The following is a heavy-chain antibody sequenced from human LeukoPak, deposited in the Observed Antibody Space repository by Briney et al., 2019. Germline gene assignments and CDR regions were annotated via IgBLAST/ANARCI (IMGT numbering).Heavy chain of an antibody. CDR3: ARGGNPGWYVD. Sequence: SETLSLTCAVYGGSFSGYYWSWIRQPPGKGLEWIGEINHSGSTNYNPSLKSRVTISVDTSKNQFSLKLSSVTAADTAVYYCARGGNPGWYVDWGQGTLVTVSS. CDR1: GGSFSGYY. V-gene: IGHV4-34*01. D-gene: IGHD1-14*01. J-gene: IGHJ4*02. CDR2: INHSGST.